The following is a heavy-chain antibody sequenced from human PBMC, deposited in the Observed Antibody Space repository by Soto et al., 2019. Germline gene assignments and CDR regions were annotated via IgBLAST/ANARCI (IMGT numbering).Heavy chain of an antibody. CDR1: GGTFSSYT. Sequence: ASVKVSCKASGGTFSSYTISWVRQAPGQGLEWMGRIIPILGIANYAQKFQGRVTITADKSTSTDYMELSSLRSEDTAVYYCARDRPQKYYYDSRGRPDYCGQGTLVTVSS. CDR3: ARDRPQKYYYDSRGRPDY. D-gene: IGHD3-22*01. CDR2: IIPILGIA. V-gene: IGHV1-69*04. J-gene: IGHJ4*02.